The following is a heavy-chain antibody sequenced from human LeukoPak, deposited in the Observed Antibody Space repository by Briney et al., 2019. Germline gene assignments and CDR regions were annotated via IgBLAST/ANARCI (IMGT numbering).Heavy chain of an antibody. CDR3: VRERTGRGAFDI. Sequence: GGSLRLSCAASGFTVSTNYISWVRPAPGTGLGWVSVFYPAGTTYYADSVKGRFTISRDNSENTLSLQMNSLRAEDTAIYYCVRERTGRGAFDIWGQGTMVTVSS. J-gene: IGHJ3*02. CDR1: GFTVSTNY. D-gene: IGHD3/OR15-3a*01. V-gene: IGHV3-53*01. CDR2: FYPAGTT.